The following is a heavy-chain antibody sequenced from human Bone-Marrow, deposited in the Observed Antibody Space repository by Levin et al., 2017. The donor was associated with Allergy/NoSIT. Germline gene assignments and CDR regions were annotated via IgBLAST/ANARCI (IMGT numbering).Heavy chain of an antibody. CDR3: ARSDCSSGACLLSFDL. CDR1: GFSFTPYT. CDR2: IGSASKHI. J-gene: IGHJ4*01. D-gene: IGHD2-21*02. Sequence: PEASVKVSCVASGFSFTPYTMNWVRQAPGKGLEWVSTIGSASKHIYYGDSVKGRFTISRDNAQSSLFLQMDSLRSEDTAIYYCARSDCSSGACLLSFDLWGHGEMVTVSS. V-gene: IGHV3-21*06.